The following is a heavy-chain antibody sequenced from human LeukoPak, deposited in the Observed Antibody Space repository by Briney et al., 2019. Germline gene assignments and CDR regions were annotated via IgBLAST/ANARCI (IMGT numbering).Heavy chain of an antibody. D-gene: IGHD7-27*01. CDR3: ARDDNWGFDY. Sequence: GGSLRLSCAVSGITLSNYGMSWVRQAPGKGLEWVAGISDSGGRTNYADSVKGRFTISRDNAKNSLYLQMNSLRAEDTAFYYCARDDNWGFDYWGQGALVTVSS. CDR2: ISDSGGRT. V-gene: IGHV3-23*01. CDR1: GITLSNYG. J-gene: IGHJ4*02.